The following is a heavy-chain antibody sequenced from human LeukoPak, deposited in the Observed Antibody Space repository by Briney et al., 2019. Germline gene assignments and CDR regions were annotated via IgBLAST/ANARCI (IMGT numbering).Heavy chain of an antibody. V-gene: IGHV3-7*01. CDR1: GITLGNYW. J-gene: IGHJ4*02. Sequence: PGGSLRLSCAASGITLGNYWMSWVRQAPGKGLEWVANIKPDGSEKYYVDSVKGRFTISRDNARNSLYLQTNSLRVEDTAVYYCARDRWLDYWGQGTLVTASS. D-gene: IGHD6-19*01. CDR2: IKPDGSEK. CDR3: ARDRWLDY.